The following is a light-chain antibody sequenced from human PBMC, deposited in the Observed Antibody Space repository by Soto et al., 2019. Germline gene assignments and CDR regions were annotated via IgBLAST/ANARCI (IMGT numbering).Light chain of an antibody. J-gene: IGLJ2*01. V-gene: IGLV2-23*01. CDR3: CSYAGSVV. CDR2: EGS. Sequence: QSALTQPASVSGSPGQSITISCTGTSSDVGSYNLVSWYQQHPGKAPKLMIYEGSKRPSGVSNRFSGCKSGNTASLTISGRQAEDEADYYCCSYAGSVVFGGGTKLTVL. CDR1: SSDVGSYNL.